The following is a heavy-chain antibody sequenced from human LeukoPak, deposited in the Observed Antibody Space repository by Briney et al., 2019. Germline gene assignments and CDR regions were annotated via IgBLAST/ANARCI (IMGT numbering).Heavy chain of an antibody. CDR1: RFTVSSNY. D-gene: IGHD3-22*01. V-gene: IGHV3-53*01. CDR2: IYSGGST. Sequence: GGSLRLSCAPSRFTVSSNYMSWVRQAPGKGLERVSVIYSGGSTYYADSVKGRFTISRDNSKNTLYLQMNSLRAEDTAVYYCAKYQYYDSSGYDGWGQGTLVTVSS. J-gene: IGHJ4*02. CDR3: AKYQYYDSSGYDG.